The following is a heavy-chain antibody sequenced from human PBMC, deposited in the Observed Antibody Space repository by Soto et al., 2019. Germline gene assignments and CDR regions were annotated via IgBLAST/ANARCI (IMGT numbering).Heavy chain of an antibody. D-gene: IGHD6-13*01. Sequence: GGSLRLSCAASGFTFSSYWMSWVRQAPGKGLEWVANIKQDGSEKYYVDSVEGRFTISRDNAKNSLYLQMNSLRAEDTAVYYCAREGAAAGHYYYYGMDVWGQGTTVTVSS. J-gene: IGHJ6*02. CDR1: GFTFSSYW. CDR2: IKQDGSEK. V-gene: IGHV3-7*03. CDR3: AREGAAAGHYYYYGMDV.